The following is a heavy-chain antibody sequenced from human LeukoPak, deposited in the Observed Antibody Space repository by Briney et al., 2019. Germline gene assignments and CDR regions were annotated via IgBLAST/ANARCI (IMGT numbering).Heavy chain of an antibody. CDR2: IYYTGST. V-gene: IGHV4-59*12. J-gene: IGHJ4*02. D-gene: IGHD6-13*01. Sequence: PSETLSLTCTVSGGSMSSYYWSWIRQPPEKGLEWIGYIYYTGSTNYNPSLKSRVTVSVDTSKNQFSLHLSSVTAADTAVYYCARSAFLVTAPGLYYFDYWGQGTLVAVSS. CDR3: ARSAFLVTAPGLYYFDY. CDR1: GGSMSSYY.